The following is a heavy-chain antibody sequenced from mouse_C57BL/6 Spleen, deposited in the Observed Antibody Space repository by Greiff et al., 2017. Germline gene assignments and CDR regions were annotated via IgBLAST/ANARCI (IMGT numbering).Heavy chain of an antibody. CDR3: ATHYDFSFAY. J-gene: IGHJ3*01. Sequence: LVEPGASVKISCKASGYSFTDYNMNWVKQSNGKSLEWIGVINPNYGTTSYNQKFKGKATLTVDQSSSTAYMQLNSLTSEDSAVYYCATHYDFSFAYWGQGTLVTVSA. D-gene: IGHD2-4*01. CDR1: GYSFTDYN. CDR2: INPNYGTT. V-gene: IGHV1-39*01.